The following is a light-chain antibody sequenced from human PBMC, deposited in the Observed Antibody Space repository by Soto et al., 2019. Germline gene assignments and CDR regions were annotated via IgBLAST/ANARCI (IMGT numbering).Light chain of an antibody. V-gene: IGKV3-11*01. CDR2: DAS. J-gene: IGKJ4*01. CDR3: QQRSNWRWLT. CDR1: QSVSSY. Sequence: EIVLTQSPATLSLSPGERATLSCRASQSVSSYLAWYQQKPGQSPRLLIYDASNRATGIRARFSGSGSGTDFTLTISSLEPEDFAVYYCQQRSNWRWLTFGGGTKVEIK.